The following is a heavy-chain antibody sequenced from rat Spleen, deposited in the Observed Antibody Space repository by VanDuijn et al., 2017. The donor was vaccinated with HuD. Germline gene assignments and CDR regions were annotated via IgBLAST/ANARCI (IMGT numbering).Heavy chain of an antibody. D-gene: IGHD4-3*01. J-gene: IGHJ3*01. V-gene: IGHV5-25*01. CDR1: GFTFSDYY. Sequence: EVQLVESGGGLVQPGRSLKLSCAASGFTFSDYYMAWVRQAPKKGLEWVASISTGGYDTYYRGCVKGRLTISRVDEESTLYLQMDSLRSEDTATYFCARLGGLRNWFAYWGQGTLVTVSS. CDR2: ISTGGYDT. CDR3: ARLGGLRNWFAY.